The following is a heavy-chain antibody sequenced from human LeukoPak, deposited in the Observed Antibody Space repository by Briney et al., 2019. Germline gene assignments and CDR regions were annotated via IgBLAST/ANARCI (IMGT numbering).Heavy chain of an antibody. V-gene: IGHV3-7*01. CDR3: ARVVLGYHSIAPNDAFDI. Sequence: GGSLRLSCAASGFTFSSYWMSWVRQAPGKGLEWVANIKQDGSEKYYVDSVKGRFTISRDNAKNSLYLQMNSLRAEDTAVYYCARVVLGYHSIAPNDAFDIWDQGTMVTVSS. CDR2: IKQDGSEK. J-gene: IGHJ3*02. CDR1: GFTFSSYW. D-gene: IGHD2-8*01.